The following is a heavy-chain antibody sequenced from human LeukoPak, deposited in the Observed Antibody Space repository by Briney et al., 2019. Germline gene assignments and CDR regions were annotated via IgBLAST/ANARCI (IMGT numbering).Heavy chain of an antibody. CDR1: GGTLSSYA. Sequence: ASVKASCKASGGTLSSYAISWVRQAPGQGLEWVGGIIPIFGTANYAQKFQGRVTITADKSTSTAYMELSSLRSEDTAVYYCARDPEAGKETLLGDYWGQGTLVTVSS. V-gene: IGHV1-69*06. CDR2: IIPIFGTA. D-gene: IGHD3-16*01. J-gene: IGHJ4*02. CDR3: ARDPEAGKETLLGDY.